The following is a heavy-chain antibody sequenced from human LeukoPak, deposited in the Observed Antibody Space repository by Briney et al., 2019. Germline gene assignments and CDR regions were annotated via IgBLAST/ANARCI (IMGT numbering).Heavy chain of an antibody. CDR3: AKDREPQTGTTSREIRVPEIRNSNWFDP. CDR1: GFTFSSYA. D-gene: IGHD1-7*01. J-gene: IGHJ5*02. CDR2: ISYDGSNK. V-gene: IGHV3-30-3*01. Sequence: GGSLRLSCAASGFTFSSYAMHWVRQAPGKGLEWVAVISYDGSNKYYADSVKGRFTISRDNSKNTLYLQMNSLRAEDTAVYYCAKDREPQTGTTSREIRVPEIRNSNWFDPWGQGTLVTVSS.